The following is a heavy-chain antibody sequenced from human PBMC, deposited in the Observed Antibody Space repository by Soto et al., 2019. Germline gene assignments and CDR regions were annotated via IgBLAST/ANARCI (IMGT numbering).Heavy chain of an antibody. CDR3: ARAEYYYDSSGYHSNWFDP. D-gene: IGHD3-22*01. CDR2: IIPIFGTA. CDR1: GGTFSSYA. J-gene: IGHJ5*02. V-gene: IGHV1-69*13. Sequence: SVKVSCKASGGTFSSYAISWVRQAPGQGLGWMGGIIPIFGTANYAQKFQGRVTITADESTSTAYMELSSLRSEDTAVYYCARAEYYYDSSGYHSNWFDPWGQGTLVTVSS.